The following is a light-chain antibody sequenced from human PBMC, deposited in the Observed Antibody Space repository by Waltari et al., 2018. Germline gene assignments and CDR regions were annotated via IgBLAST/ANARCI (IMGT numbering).Light chain of an antibody. J-gene: IGKJ4*01. CDR3: QQYYSLPLT. CDR2: WAS. V-gene: IGKV4-1*01. Sequence: DIVMTQSPDSLAVSLGERATINCKSSQSLLSRSNNKNYLAWYRQKPGQPPKLLIYWASTRESGVTDRFSGSGSGADFTLTISSLQAEDVAVYYCQQYYSLPLTFGGGTKVEI. CDR1: QSLLSRSNNKNY.